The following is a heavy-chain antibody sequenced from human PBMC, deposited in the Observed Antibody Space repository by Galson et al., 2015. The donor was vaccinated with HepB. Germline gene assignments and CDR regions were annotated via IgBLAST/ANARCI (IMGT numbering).Heavy chain of an antibody. Sequence: SLRLSCAVSGFTFSSYSMNWVRQAPGKGLEWVSSISSSSSYIYYADSVKGRFTISRDNAKNSLYLQMNSLRAEDTAVYYCARDPNPYDFWSGYYWGAGHDAFDIWGQGTMVTVSS. D-gene: IGHD3-3*01. CDR3: ARDPNPYDFWSGYYWGAGHDAFDI. J-gene: IGHJ3*02. CDR1: GFTFSSYS. V-gene: IGHV3-21*01. CDR2: ISSSSSYI.